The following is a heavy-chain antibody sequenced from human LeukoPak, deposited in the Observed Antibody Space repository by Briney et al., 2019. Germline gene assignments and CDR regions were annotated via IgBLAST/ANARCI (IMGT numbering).Heavy chain of an antibody. D-gene: IGHD6-13*01. CDR3: VGAAADTTPRP. J-gene: IGHJ4*02. CDR1: GFALSNYW. Sequence: GGSLKLSCAASGFALSNYWMHWVRQGPGKGLVWVSRVSNDGSSTAYADSVRGRFTISRDNAKNTLYLQMNSLRAEDTAVYYCVGAAADTTPRPWGQGTLVTVSS. V-gene: IGHV3-74*01. CDR2: VSNDGSST.